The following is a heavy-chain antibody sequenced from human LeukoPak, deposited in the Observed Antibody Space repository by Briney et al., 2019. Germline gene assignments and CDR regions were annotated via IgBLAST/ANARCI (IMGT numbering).Heavy chain of an antibody. CDR3: ARATYCSSTSCYIRNDAFDI. CDR1: GYTFSRYG. Sequence: ASVKVSCKASGYTFSRYGISGVRQAPGQGLEWMGWISGYNGNTKSAQMVQGRVTMTTDTSTRTAYMELRSLRSDDTAVYYCARATYCSSTSCYIRNDAFDIWGQGTMVTVSS. CDR2: ISGYNGNT. J-gene: IGHJ3*02. D-gene: IGHD2-2*02. V-gene: IGHV1-18*01.